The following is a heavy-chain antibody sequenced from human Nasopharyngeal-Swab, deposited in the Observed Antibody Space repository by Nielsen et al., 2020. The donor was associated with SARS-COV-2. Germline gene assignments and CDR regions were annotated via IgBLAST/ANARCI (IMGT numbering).Heavy chain of an antibody. CDR2: IRSKAYGGTT. J-gene: IGHJ4*02. V-gene: IGHV3-49*04. CDR1: GFTLGDYA. CDR3: TRDPDYGDNEVLFDY. D-gene: IGHD4-17*01. Sequence: SLKISCTTSGFTLGDYAMSWVRQAPGKGLEWVAFIRSKAYGGTTEYAASVKGRFTISRDDSETIAYLQMNSLKTEDTAVYYCTRDPDYGDNEVLFDYWGQGTLVTVSS.